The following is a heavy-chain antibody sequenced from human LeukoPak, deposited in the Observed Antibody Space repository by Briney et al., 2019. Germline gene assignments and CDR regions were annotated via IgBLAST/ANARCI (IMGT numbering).Heavy chain of an antibody. J-gene: IGHJ4*02. CDR1: GGSFSGYY. CDR3: ARGLRSSWTIDY. V-gene: IGHV4-34*01. D-gene: IGHD6-13*01. Sequence: SETLSHTCAVYGGSFSGYYWSWIRQPPGKGLEWIGEINHSGSTNYNPSLKSRVTISVDTSKNQFSLKLSSVTAADTAVYYCARGLRSSWTIDYWGQGTLVTVSS. CDR2: INHSGST.